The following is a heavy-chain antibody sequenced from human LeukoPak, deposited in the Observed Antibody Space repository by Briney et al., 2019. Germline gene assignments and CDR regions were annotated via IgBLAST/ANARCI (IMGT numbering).Heavy chain of an antibody. CDR3: ARVSYCSGGSCYSGIIDY. J-gene: IGHJ4*02. V-gene: IGHV4-59*01. CDR1: GGSISSYY. Sequence: SETLSLTCTVSGGSISSYYWSWIRQPPGKGLEWIGYIYYSGSTNYNPSLKSRVTISVDTSKNQFSLKLSSVTAADTAAYYCARVSYCSGGSCYSGIIDYWGQGTLVTVSS. D-gene: IGHD2-15*01. CDR2: IYYSGST.